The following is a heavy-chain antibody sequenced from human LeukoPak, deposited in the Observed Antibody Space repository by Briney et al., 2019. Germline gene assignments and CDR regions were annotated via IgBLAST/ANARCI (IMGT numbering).Heavy chain of an antibody. V-gene: IGHV3-23*01. CDR1: RFTFSSYA. CDR3: AKDAMFGDYVGGVDY. Sequence: PGGSLRLSCAASRFTFSSYAMSWVRQAPGKGLEWVSAISGSGGSTYYEDSVKGRFTISRDNSKNTLYLQMNSQRAEDTAVYYCAKDAMFGDYVGGVDYWGQGTLVTVSS. D-gene: IGHD3-10*02. CDR2: ISGSGGST. J-gene: IGHJ4*02.